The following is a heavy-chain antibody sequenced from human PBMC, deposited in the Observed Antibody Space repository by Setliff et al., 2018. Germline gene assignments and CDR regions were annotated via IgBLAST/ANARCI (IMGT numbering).Heavy chain of an antibody. Sequence: GGSLRLSCAASGFAFGDYFMSWIREAPGKGLEWISYISSDGITIHYAGSVKGRFSVSRDNFKNTVFLQMNSLRAADTAVYHCARVGQATVVTAIHGALDYWGQGTLVTVSS. CDR1: GFAFGDYF. CDR2: ISSDGITI. J-gene: IGHJ4*02. CDR3: ARVGQATVVTAIHGALDY. V-gene: IGHV3-11*04. D-gene: IGHD2-21*02.